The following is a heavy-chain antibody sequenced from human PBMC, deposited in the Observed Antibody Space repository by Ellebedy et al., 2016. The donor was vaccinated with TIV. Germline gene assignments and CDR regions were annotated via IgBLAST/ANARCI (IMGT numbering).Heavy chain of an antibody. D-gene: IGHD3-10*01. CDR2: IYHSGNT. CDR1: GGSISSGDYS. Sequence: MPSETLSLTCAVSGGSISSGDYSWSWIRQPPGRGLEWIGYIYHSGNTYSNPSLKSRVTISVDRSKNQFSLKLSSVTAADTAVYYCARESYRHMIRGRRFGEGFDPWGQGTLVTVSS. CDR3: ARESYRHMIRGRRFGEGFDP. J-gene: IGHJ5*02. V-gene: IGHV4-30-2*01.